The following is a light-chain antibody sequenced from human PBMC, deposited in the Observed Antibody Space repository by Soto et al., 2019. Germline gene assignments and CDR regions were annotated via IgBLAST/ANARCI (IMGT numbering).Light chain of an antibody. CDR2: EVS. CDR1: LRDVGAYNL. V-gene: IGLV2-14*01. Sequence: QSALTQPASVSGSPGQSITISSAGTLRDVGAYNLVSWYQQHPGRAPQLIIYEVSNRPSSISFPFSGSKSGNTASLTITGLQAEDEADYYCSSYTSKSSLIFGGGTKLTVL. CDR3: SSYTSKSSLI. J-gene: IGLJ2*01.